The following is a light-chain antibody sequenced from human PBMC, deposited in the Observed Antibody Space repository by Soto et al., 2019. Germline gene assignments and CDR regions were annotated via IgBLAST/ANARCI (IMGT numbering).Light chain of an antibody. Sequence: QSVLTQPPSASGTPGQRVTISCSGSNSNIGSNTVEWYQQFPGTAPKLLIHSTNQRTSGVPDRFSGSKSGTSVSLAISGLQSEDEADYSCAAWDDSLNAVVFGGGTKVTVL. CDR1: NSNIGSNT. V-gene: IGLV1-44*01. J-gene: IGLJ2*01. CDR3: AAWDDSLNAVV. CDR2: STN.